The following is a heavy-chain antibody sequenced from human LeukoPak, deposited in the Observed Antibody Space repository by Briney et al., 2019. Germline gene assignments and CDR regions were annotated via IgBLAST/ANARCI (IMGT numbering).Heavy chain of an antibody. CDR3: AKVPPYDSTLPGNY. D-gene: IGHD3-22*01. Sequence: GGSLRLSCAASGFTFSSCAMSWVRQAPGKGLEWVSAISSSGGNTYYADSVKGRFTISRDNSKHTLYLHMNSLRAEDTAVYYCAKVPPYDSTLPGNYWGQGTLVTVSS. CDR2: ISSSGGNT. V-gene: IGHV3-23*01. J-gene: IGHJ4*02. CDR1: GFTFSSCA.